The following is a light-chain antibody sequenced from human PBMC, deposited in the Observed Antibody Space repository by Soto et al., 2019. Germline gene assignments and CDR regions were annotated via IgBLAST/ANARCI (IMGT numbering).Light chain of an antibody. V-gene: IGLV2-8*01. CDR2: GVT. CDR3: FSFTTTSTHV. J-gene: IGLJ1*01. CDR1: SSDVGRYDY. Sequence: QSVLTQPPSASGSPGESVTVSCTGASSDVGRYDYVSWYQQHPGKAPKLLIYGVTKRPSGVPDRFSGSKSGNTAYLTISGLQVEDEAEYFCFSFTTTSTHVFGTGTKVTVL.